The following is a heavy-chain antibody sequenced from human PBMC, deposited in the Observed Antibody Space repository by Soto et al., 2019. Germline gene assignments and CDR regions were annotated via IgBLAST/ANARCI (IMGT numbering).Heavy chain of an antibody. D-gene: IGHD5-12*01. CDR1: GFTFSLYY. J-gene: IGHJ6*02. V-gene: IGHV3-7*01. Sequence: EVQLVESGGGLVQPGGSLRLSCAASGFTFSLYYMTWVRQAPGKGLEWVANIKGDGGETYYMDSVRGRFTISRDNAKNSLYLQMNSLRADDTAVYYCARDGYNYAMDVLGQGTTVTVSS. CDR2: IKGDGGET. CDR3: ARDGYNYAMDV.